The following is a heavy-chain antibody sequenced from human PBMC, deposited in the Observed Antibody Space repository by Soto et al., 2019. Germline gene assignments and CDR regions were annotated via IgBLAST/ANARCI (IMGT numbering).Heavy chain of an antibody. V-gene: IGHV1-69*06. Sequence: QVHLVQSEAEVKKPGSSVKVSCKASGGTFSSYTVSWVRQAPGQGLEWVGGIIPVFNTTYYAQKFQGRVTILADKCTSTAYMELSNLRSEDTAVYYCARPLGRGWTPYWGQGTLVTVSS. CDR3: ARPLGRGWTPY. CDR2: IIPVFNTT. J-gene: IGHJ4*02. D-gene: IGHD6-19*01. CDR1: GGTFSSYT.